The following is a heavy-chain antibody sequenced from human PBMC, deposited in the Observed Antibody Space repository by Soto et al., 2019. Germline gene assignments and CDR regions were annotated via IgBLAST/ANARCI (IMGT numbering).Heavy chain of an antibody. V-gene: IGHV4-30-4*01. CDR3: ARDGSNHHYYDSSGYHNWFDP. CDR1: GGSISSGDYY. J-gene: IGHJ5*02. Sequence: QVQLQESGPGLVKPSQTLSLTCTVSGGSISSGDYYWSWIRQPPGKGLEWIGYIYYSGSTYYNPSLKSRVTISVDTSKNQFSLKLSSVTAADTAVYYCARDGSNHHYYDSSGYHNWFDPWGQGTLVTVSS. D-gene: IGHD3-22*01. CDR2: IYYSGST.